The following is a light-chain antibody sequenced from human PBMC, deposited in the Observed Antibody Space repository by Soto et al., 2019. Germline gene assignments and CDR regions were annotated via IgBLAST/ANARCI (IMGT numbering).Light chain of an antibody. CDR1: QSLLHINGFNY. J-gene: IGKJ1*01. CDR2: MAS. Sequence: EIVMPQSPISLPVILGEPASISCRSSQSLLHINGFNYLDWYLQRPGQSPQLLIYMASSRASGVPDRFSDSGSGTDFTLRITRVEAEDLGGYYCMQAVQPPWSFGQGTKVEIK. V-gene: IGKV2-28*01. CDR3: MQAVQPPWS.